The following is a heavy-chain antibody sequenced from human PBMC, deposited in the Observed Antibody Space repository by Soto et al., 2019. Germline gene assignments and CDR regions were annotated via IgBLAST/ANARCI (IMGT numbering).Heavy chain of an antibody. D-gene: IGHD3-22*01. CDR3: STDYYDSSDYYYACDS. Sequence: EVKLVESGGGMVKPGGSLRLSCAASNFTFNNTYMNWVRQAPGRGLEWVGRIKSKIDGGTRDYAAPVKGRFTISRDDSKGTLYLQMNSLKIEVTAVYYCSTDYYDSSDYYYACDSWGQGTLVTVSS. CDR1: NFTFNNTY. J-gene: IGHJ4*02. V-gene: IGHV3-15*07. CDR2: IKSKIDGGTR.